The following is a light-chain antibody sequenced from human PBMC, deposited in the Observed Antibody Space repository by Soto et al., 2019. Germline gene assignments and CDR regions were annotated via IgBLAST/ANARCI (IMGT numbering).Light chain of an antibody. Sequence: IQLTQSPSTRSPSVGARVTITCRASRSFIYWLAWYHQKPGKAPNLLIYKASSLESGVPSRFSGSGSGTEFTLTISSLQPDDFATYYCQQYNNYWTFGQGTKVEIK. CDR3: QQYNNYWT. V-gene: IGKV1-5*03. CDR2: KAS. J-gene: IGKJ1*01. CDR1: RSFIYW.